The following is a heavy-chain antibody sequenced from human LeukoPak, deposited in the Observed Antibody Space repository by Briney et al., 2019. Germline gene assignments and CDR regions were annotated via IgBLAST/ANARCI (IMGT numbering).Heavy chain of an antibody. CDR1: GYSFTSYW. CDR3: ARFIAAAGTAFDP. Sequence: GESLKISCKGSGYSFTSYWIGWVRQMPGKGLEWMGIIYPGDSDTRYSPSFQGQVTISADKSISTAYLQWSSLKASDTAMYYCARFIAAAGTAFDPWDQGTLVTVSS. V-gene: IGHV5-51*01. D-gene: IGHD6-13*01. CDR2: IYPGDSDT. J-gene: IGHJ5*02.